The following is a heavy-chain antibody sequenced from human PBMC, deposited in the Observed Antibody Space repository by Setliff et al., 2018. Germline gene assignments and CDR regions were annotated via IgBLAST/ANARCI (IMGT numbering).Heavy chain of an antibody. D-gene: IGHD5-12*01. CDR1: VYSISRDCH. V-gene: IGHV4-38-2*01. J-gene: IGHJ4*02. CDR3: ARLGYRGDLDY. CDR2: IYYSGNT. Sequence: SETLSLTCAVSVYSISRDCHWGWLRQPPGKRLEWIGSIYYSGNTYYNPSLKSRVSISVDTSKNQFSLKLSSVTAADTAVYYCARLGYRGDLDYWGQGTLVTVSS.